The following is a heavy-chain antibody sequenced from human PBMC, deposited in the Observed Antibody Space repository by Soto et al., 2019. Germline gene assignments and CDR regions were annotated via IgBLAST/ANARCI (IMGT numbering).Heavy chain of an antibody. J-gene: IGHJ6*04. CDR3: AKEGAPLCLGLSYNNDMDV. CDR1: GFTFSSYA. CDR2: ISGSGGST. D-gene: IGHD3-16*01. Sequence: EVQLLESGGGLVQPGGSLRLSCAASGFTFSSYAMSWVRQAPGKGLEWVSAISGSGGSTYYADSVKGRYTISRDNSKNTRYQQKNSRRAGDPPVFYCAKEGAPLCLGLSYNNDMDVGGKGPTVPVSS. V-gene: IGHV3-23*01.